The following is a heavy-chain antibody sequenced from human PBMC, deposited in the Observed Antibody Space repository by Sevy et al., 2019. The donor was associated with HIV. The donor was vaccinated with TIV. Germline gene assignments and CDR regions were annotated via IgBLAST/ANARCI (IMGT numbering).Heavy chain of an antibody. D-gene: IGHD5-18*01. CDR1: GFTFSSYW. J-gene: IGHJ4*02. CDR2: MKQDGSEK. V-gene: IGHV3-7*01. Sequence: GGSLRLSCAASGFTFSSYWMSWVRQAPGKGLEWVATMKQDGSEKYYVDSVKGRFTISRDNAKHSLYLQMNSLRAEDTAVYYCVREGLGGFSYSLDCWGQGTLVTVS. CDR3: VREGLGGFSYSLDC.